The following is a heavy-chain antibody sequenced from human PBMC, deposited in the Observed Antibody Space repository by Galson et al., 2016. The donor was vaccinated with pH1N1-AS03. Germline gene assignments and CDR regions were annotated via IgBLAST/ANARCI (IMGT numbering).Heavy chain of an antibody. Sequence: QSGAEVKKPGESLKISCKGSGHIFANYWIGWVRQTPGKGLEWMGLIYPGDSDTRYSPSFQGQVTISVDKSLSTAYLQWSSLKASDTAMYYCASSRIAAHTYYYHGIDVWGQGTTVTVSS. CDR1: GHIFANYW. V-gene: IGHV5-51*01. CDR2: IYPGDSDT. D-gene: IGHD6-6*01. CDR3: ASSRIAAHTYYYHGIDV. J-gene: IGHJ6*02.